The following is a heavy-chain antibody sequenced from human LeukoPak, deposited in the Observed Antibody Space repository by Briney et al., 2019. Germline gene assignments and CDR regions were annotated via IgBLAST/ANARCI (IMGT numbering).Heavy chain of an antibody. V-gene: IGHV3-23*01. CDR1: GLTFNNYA. D-gene: IGHD1-14*01. J-gene: IGHJ4*02. CDR3: AKDRTWEPAPSHFNY. Sequence: GRSLRLSCAASGLTFNNYAMSWVRQAPGKGLEWVSGIGGSAYGGAYYADSVKGRSTISRDNSRSMVYLQMSSLTAEDTGIYYCAKDRTWEPAPSHFNYWGRGTLVTVS. CDR2: IGGSAYGGA.